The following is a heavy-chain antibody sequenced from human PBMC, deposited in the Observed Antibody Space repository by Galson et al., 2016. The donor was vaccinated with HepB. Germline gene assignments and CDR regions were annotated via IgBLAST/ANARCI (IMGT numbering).Heavy chain of an antibody. CDR2: ISPYTGNT. CDR3: ARDREEDPATPFGH. J-gene: IGHJ5*02. D-gene: IGHD1-26*01. CDR1: GYTFTSFG. V-gene: IGHV1-18*01. Sequence: SVKVSCKASGYTFTSFGITWVRQAPGQGLEWMGWISPYTGNTNYVQKFQGRVTMTTDTSTSTVYMELRSLRSDDTAVYYCARDREEDPATPFGHWGQGTLVTVSS.